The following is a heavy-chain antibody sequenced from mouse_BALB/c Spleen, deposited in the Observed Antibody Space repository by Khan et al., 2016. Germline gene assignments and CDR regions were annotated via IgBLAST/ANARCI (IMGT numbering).Heavy chain of an antibody. CDR2: IYWDDDK. D-gene: IGHD2-10*02. J-gene: IGHJ4*01. Sequence: QVTLKESGPGILQPSQTLSLTCSFSGFSLSTSGMGVSWIRQPSGKGLEWLAHIYWDDDKRYNPSLKSRLTISKDTSSNQVFLKITSVDTADTATYYCARSRYGNSYAMYYWGQGTSVTVSS. V-gene: IGHV8-12*01. CDR3: ARSRYGNSYAMYY. CDR1: GFSLSTSGMG.